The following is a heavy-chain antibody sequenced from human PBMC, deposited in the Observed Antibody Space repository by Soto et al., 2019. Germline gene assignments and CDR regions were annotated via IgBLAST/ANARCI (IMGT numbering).Heavy chain of an antibody. CDR2: IYRDGSSP. V-gene: IGHV3-74*01. J-gene: IGHJ4*02. D-gene: IGHD3-16*02. CDR1: GFTLSDGW. CDR3: SSGASF. Sequence: EVQLVESGGGLVQPGGSLRLSCSTSGFTLSDGWMHWVRQTPGKGLQWVSRIYRDGSSPSYADSVEGRFTVSRDNARNRLYLQMSSLSVEDTAVYYCSSGASFRGQGTLVTVSS.